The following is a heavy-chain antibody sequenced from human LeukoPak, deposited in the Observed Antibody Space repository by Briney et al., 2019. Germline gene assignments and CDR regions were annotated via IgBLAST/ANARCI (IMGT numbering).Heavy chain of an antibody. CDR2: ISGRGGRT. V-gene: IGHV3-23*01. CDR1: GFLLRSYA. Sequence: GGSLRLSCAASGFLLRSYAMRWVRQAPGKGRVWVSAISGRGGRTYYADSVKGLFTISRDNHKNTLYLQMNRLKTEDTAVYYGTAATGSYWHLLFDYWGQGTLVTVSS. J-gene: IGHJ4*02. CDR3: TAATGSYWHLLFDY. D-gene: IGHD1-26*01.